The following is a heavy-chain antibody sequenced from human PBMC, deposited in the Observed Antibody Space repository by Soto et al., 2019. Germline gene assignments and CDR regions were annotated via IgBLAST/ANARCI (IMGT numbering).Heavy chain of an antibody. CDR1: GYTFTSYY. CDR3: ARGGYDFWSGPFGWFDP. Sequence: GASVKVSCKASGYTFTSYYMHWVRQAPGQGLEWMGIINPSGGSTSYAQKFQGRVTMTRDTSTSTVYMELSSLRSEDTAVYYCARGGYDFWSGPFGWFDPWGQGTLVTVSS. CDR2: INPSGGST. J-gene: IGHJ5*02. V-gene: IGHV1-46*01. D-gene: IGHD3-3*01.